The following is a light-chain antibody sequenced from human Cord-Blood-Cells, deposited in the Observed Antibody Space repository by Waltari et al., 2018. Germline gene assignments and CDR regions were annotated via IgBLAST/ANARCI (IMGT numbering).Light chain of an antibody. Sequence: EIVLTQSPGTLSLSPGERATLSCRASQSVSSSYLAWYQQKPAQAPRLLIYGASSRATCIPDRFSGSGSGTDFTLTSSRLEPEEFAVYYCQQYGSSPRTFGQGTKLEIK. V-gene: IGKV3-20*01. CDR2: GAS. CDR1: QSVSSSY. CDR3: QQYGSSPRT. J-gene: IGKJ2*01.